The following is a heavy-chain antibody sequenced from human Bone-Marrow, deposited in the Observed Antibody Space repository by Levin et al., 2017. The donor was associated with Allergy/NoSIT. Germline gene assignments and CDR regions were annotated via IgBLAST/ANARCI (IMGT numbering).Heavy chain of an antibody. CDR2: IYWDDDK. CDR3: AHRVVAAPGLSHHPLDN. J-gene: IGHJ4*02. V-gene: IGHV2-5*02. CDR1: GFSLSTSGVG. D-gene: IGHD6-13*01. Sequence: SGPTLVKPTQTLTLTCTFSGFSLSTSGVGVAWIRQPPGKALEWLALIYWDDDKRYSPSLKSRLTITKDTSKNQVVLTMTNMDSVDTATYYLAHRVVAAPGLSHHPLDNWGQGTLVTVSS.